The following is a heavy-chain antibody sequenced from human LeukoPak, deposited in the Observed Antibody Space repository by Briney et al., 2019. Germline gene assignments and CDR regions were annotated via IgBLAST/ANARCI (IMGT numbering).Heavy chain of an antibody. CDR3: ARNGYNSGPFDY. Sequence: SETLSLTCTVSGGSISSYYWSWIRQPPGKGLEWIGYIYYSGSTNYNPSLKSRVTISVDTSKNQFSLKLSSVTAADTAVYYCARNGYNSGPFDYWGQGTLVTVSS. CDR1: GGSISSYY. V-gene: IGHV4-59*01. D-gene: IGHD5-24*01. CDR2: IYYSGST. J-gene: IGHJ4*02.